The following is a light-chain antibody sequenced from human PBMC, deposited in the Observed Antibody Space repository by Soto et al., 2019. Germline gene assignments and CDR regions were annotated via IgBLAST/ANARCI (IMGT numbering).Light chain of an antibody. J-gene: IGKJ4*01. V-gene: IGKV3-15*01. Sequence: EVVRRQSPATLSVSPGEGATLSCRASQGIGDTLAWYQHKPGQTPRVLIYGASTRAIGIPARFSGSGFGTEFTLTISSLQSEDFVVYYCQQYSNWPLLSFGGGTKVDIK. CDR3: QQYSNWPLLS. CDR1: QGIGDT. CDR2: GAS.